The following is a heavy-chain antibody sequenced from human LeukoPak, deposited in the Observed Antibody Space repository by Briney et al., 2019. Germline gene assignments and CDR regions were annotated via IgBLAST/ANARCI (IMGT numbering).Heavy chain of an antibody. Sequence: PGGSLRLSCAASGFTFSSWAMSWVRQAPGKGLEWVSAISGSGGSTYYAGSVKGRFTISRDNSKNTLFLQMNSPRAEDTAVYYCAKGTYSSSPRDYWGQGTLVTVSS. CDR3: AKGTYSSSPRDY. CDR1: GFTFSSWA. J-gene: IGHJ4*02. D-gene: IGHD6-6*01. CDR2: ISGSGGST. V-gene: IGHV3-23*01.